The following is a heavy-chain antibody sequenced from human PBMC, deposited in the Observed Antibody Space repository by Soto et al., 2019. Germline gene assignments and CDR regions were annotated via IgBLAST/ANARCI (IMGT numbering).Heavy chain of an antibody. Sequence: QVQLQQWGAGLLKPSETLSLTCAVSGGSFTGYQWSWIRQPPGKGLEWIGEIDHSGSTNYNPSLKSRVTISLDRTKNHFSLQLSSLTAADTAMYYCARAYYDFWSGYGQLSLDYWGQGTLVTVSS. J-gene: IGHJ4*02. CDR1: GGSFTGYQ. D-gene: IGHD3-3*01. V-gene: IGHV4-34*01. CDR3: ARAYYDFWSGYGQLSLDY. CDR2: IDHSGST.